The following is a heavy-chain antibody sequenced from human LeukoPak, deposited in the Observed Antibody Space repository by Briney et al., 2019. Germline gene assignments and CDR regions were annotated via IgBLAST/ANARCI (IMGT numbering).Heavy chain of an antibody. CDR2: INPNSGGT. J-gene: IGHJ4*02. CDR3: ARAKGVIAAADRARGPSDY. D-gene: IGHD6-13*01. Sequence: GASVKVSCKASGYTFTGYYMHWVRQAPGQGLEWMGWINPNSGGTNYAQKFQGRVTMTRDTSISTAYMELSRLRSDDTAVYYCARAKGVIAAADRARGPSDYWGQGTLVTVSS. V-gene: IGHV1-2*02. CDR1: GYTFTGYY.